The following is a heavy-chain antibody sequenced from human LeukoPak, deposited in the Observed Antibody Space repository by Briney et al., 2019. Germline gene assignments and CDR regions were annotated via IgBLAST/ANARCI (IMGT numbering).Heavy chain of an antibody. D-gene: IGHD1-26*01. V-gene: IGHV3-23*01. Sequence: PGGSLRLSCAASGFTFSSCAMSWVRQAPGRGLEWVSTISHTGGSTHYADSVKGRFTISRDNSKNTVYLQVNTVRADDTAVYYCAKANSGGYLDYFDSWGQGTLVTVSS. CDR1: GFTFSSCA. CDR3: AKANSGGYLDYFDS. CDR2: ISHTGGST. J-gene: IGHJ4*02.